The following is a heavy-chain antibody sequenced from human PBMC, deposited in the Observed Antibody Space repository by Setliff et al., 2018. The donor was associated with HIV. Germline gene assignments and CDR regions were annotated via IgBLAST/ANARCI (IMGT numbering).Heavy chain of an antibody. Sequence: ASVKVSCKAAGGTFNNYVINWVRQAPGQGLEWMGWINTYNGNRHYAQKLQGRVTMTTDTSTSTAYMELRSLRSDDTAVYYCARDVGDYGTIYFPNWGQGTLVTVSS. CDR1: GGTFNNYV. D-gene: IGHD4-17*01. J-gene: IGHJ4*02. V-gene: IGHV1-18*01. CDR2: INTYNGNR. CDR3: ARDVGDYGTIYFPN.